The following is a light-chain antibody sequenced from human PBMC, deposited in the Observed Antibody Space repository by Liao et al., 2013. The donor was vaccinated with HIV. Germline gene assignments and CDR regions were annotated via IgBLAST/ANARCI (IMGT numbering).Light chain of an antibody. CDR3: QAWDSSTVI. J-gene: IGLJ2*01. Sequence: SYVLTQSPSLSVAPGRTAMITCGGSNLGYKSVHWYQQRPGQAPVLIIYYDRDRPSGIPERFSGSNPGNTATLTISGTQAMDEADYYCQAWDSSTVIFGGGTKLTVL. CDR2: YDR. CDR1: NLGYKS. V-gene: IGLV3-21*01.